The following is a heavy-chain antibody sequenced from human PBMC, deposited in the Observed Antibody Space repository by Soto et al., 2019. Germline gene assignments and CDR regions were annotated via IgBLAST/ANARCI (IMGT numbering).Heavy chain of an antibody. Sequence: SGPTLVNPTQTLTLTCTFSGFSLSTSGMSVSWIRQPPGKALEWLALIDWDDDKYYADSVKGRFTISRNNSKNTLYLQMNSLRAEDTAVYYCARYYDSSGYNDYWGQGTLVTVSS. D-gene: IGHD3-22*01. V-gene: IGHV2-70*02. CDR1: GFSLSTSGMS. CDR3: ARYYDSSGYNDY. CDR2: IDWDDDK. J-gene: IGHJ4*02.